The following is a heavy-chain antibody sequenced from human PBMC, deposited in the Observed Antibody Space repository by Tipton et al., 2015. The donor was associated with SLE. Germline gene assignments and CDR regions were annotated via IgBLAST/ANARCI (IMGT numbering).Heavy chain of an antibody. CDR1: GGSISSGGYY. V-gene: IGHV4-31*03. J-gene: IGHJ6*02. D-gene: IGHD2-2*02. Sequence: TLSLTCTVSGGSISSGGYYWSWIRQHPGKGLEWIGYIHYSGSTYDNPSLKSRVTISVDTSKNQFSLKLSSVTAADTAVYYCAREYPLYGMDVWGQGTTVTVSS. CDR3: AREYPLYGMDV. CDR2: IHYSGST.